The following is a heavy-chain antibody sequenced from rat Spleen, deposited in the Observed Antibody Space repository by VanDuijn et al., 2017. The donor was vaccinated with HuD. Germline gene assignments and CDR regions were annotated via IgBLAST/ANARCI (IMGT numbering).Heavy chain of an antibody. CDR1: GFTFSNYW. CDR2: ISSDGGYT. D-gene: IGHD5-1*01. J-gene: IGHJ1*01. Sequence: EVQLVESGGGLVQPGRSLKLSCVASGFTFSNYWMYWVRQAPGKGLEWVSSISSDGGYTYYPDSVKGRFTISRDNAKSTLYLQMNSLRSEDTATYYCTRVTGKPYWYFDFWGPGTMVTVSS. V-gene: IGHV5-58*01. CDR3: TRVTGKPYWYFDF.